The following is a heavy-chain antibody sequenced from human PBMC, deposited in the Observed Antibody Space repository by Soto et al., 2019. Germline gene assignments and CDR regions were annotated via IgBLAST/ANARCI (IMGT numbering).Heavy chain of an antibody. D-gene: IGHD3-16*01. CDR2: TYYRAKWYY. J-gene: IGHJ2*01. V-gene: IGHV6-1*01. CDR1: GDSVSSNSAA. Sequence: QVQLQQSGPGLVKPSQTLSLTCVISGDSVSSNSAAWTWIRQSPSGGLEWLGRTYYRAKWYYDYAAPVESRITFNPNTSKNQYSLQLNSVTPEDTAVYYGARGGRYFDLWGRGTLVTVSS. CDR3: ARGGRYFDL.